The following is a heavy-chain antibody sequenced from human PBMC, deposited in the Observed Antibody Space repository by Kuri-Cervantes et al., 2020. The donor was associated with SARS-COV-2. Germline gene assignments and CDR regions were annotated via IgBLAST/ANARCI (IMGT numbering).Heavy chain of an antibody. V-gene: IGHV3-30*03. CDR2: ISYEATNK. J-gene: IGHJ4*02. D-gene: IGHD5-24*01. Sequence: GESLKISCAASGFAFSNYGMHWVRQAPGKGPEWVAVISYEATNKYYAASVKGRFTISRDNSKNTLYLQMNSLRAEDTAVYYCARDLKESKGMDFDYWGQGTLVTVSS. CDR3: ARDLKESKGMDFDY. CDR1: GFAFSNYG.